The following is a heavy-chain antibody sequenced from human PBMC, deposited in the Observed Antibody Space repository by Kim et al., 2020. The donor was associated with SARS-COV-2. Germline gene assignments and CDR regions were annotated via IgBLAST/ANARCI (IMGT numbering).Heavy chain of an antibody. D-gene: IGHD2-15*01. Sequence: ASVKVSCKASGYIFTGYYMHWVRQAPGQGLEWMGRINPKSGGTKYAQKFQGRVTMTRDTSISTAYMELSRLTSYDTAMYYCARVLRGCSGGTCYSDLGYWGQGTLVTVSS. V-gene: IGHV1-2*06. CDR1: GYIFTGYY. CDR2: INPKSGGT. J-gene: IGHJ4*02. CDR3: ARVLRGCSGGTCYSDLGY.